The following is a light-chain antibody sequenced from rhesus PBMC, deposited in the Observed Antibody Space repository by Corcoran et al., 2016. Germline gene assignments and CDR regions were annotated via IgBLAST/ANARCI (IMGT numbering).Light chain of an antibody. CDR3: MQAFQIPYS. J-gene: IGKJ2*01. CDR1: QSLLHSDGRTS. CDR2: RVS. Sequence: DIVMTQTPPSLPVTPGEPASISCRSSQSLLHSDGRTSLYWYLQKPGQYPRLLIDRVSNRFPGVPDRFSGSGAGTDFTLKISRVEAEDVGVYYCMQAFQIPYSFGQGTKVEIK. V-gene: IGKV2-73*01.